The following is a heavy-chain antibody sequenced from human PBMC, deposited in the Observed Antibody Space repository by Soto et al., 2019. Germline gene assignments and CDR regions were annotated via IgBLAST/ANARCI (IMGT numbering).Heavy chain of an antibody. J-gene: IGHJ6*02. D-gene: IGHD3-22*01. V-gene: IGHV4-61*01. Sequence: SETLSLTCTVSGGSVSSGSYYWSWIRQPPGKGLEWIGYIYSSGSSNYNQSLRSRATISADTSKNQFSVKLNSVTAADTAVYYCARKEGGDTSGYPTTSYYGMDVWGQGTTVTVSS. CDR3: ARKEGGDTSGYPTTSYYGMDV. CDR2: IYSSGSS. CDR1: GGSVSSGSYY.